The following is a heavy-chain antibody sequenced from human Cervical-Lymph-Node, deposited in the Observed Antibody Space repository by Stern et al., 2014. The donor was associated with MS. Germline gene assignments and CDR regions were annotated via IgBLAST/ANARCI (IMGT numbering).Heavy chain of an antibody. J-gene: IGHJ4*02. CDR3: ASGVGGSHYFDY. CDR2: MIPILGSP. Sequence: VQLVESGAEVKKPGSSVKVSFKASGDTFSTSLITWVRQATGQGPEWMGGMIPILGSPNYARMFQVRVTITADESTNTAYMELSSLRSDDTSVYYCASGVGGSHYFDYWGQGTLVTVSS. CDR1: GDTFSTSL. V-gene: IGHV1-69*01. D-gene: IGHD3-16*01.